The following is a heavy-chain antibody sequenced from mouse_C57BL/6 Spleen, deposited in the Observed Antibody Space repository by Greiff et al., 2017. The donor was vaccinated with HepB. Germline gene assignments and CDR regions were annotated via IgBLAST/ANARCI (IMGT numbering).Heavy chain of an antibody. CDR1: GYTFTSYW. J-gene: IGHJ4*01. Sequence: VQLQQPGAELVMPGASVKLSCKASGYTFTSYWMHWVKQRPGQGLEWIGEIDPSDSYTNYNQKFKGKSTLTVDKSSSTAYMQLSSLTSEDSAVYYCARCYYGSRGAMDYWGQGTSVTVSS. D-gene: IGHD1-1*01. CDR3: ARCYYGSRGAMDY. CDR2: IDPSDSYT. V-gene: IGHV1-69*01.